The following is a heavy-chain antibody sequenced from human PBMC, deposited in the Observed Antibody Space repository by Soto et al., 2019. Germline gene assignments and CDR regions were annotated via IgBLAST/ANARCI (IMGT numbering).Heavy chain of an antibody. J-gene: IGHJ5*02. D-gene: IGHD2-21*01. CDR1: GFVSNDYD. CDR3: SRGIKGGLDA. CDR2: ISYDGSKK. V-gene: IGHV3-30*03. Sequence: HVQLAESGGGVVQPGRSLRLSCATSGFVSNDYDIHWVRQAPGKGLAWLASISYDGSKKYYADSVKGRFTISRDSSKNTLSLQINSLGAEDTAVYYCSRGIKGGLDAWGPGTLVTVSS.